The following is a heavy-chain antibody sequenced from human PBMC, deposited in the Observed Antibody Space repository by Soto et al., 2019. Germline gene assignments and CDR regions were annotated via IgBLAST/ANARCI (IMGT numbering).Heavy chain of an antibody. Sequence: PSETLSLTCTVSGGSISSYYWSWIRQPPGKGLEWIGYIYYSGSTNYNPSLKSRVTISVDTSKNQFSLKLSSVTAADTAVYYCARLLSDSSSWYEDWFDPWGQGTLVTVSS. CDR3: ARLLSDSSSWYEDWFDP. D-gene: IGHD6-13*01. CDR1: GGSISSYY. CDR2: IYYSGST. V-gene: IGHV4-59*08. J-gene: IGHJ5*02.